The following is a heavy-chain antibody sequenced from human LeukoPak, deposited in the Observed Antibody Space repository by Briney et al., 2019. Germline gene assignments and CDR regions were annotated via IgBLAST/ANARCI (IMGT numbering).Heavy chain of an antibody. CDR1: GFNFTNFA. V-gene: IGHV3-64*04. J-gene: IGHJ3*02. Sequence: GGSLRLSCSASGFNFTNFAIYWVRQAPGKGLEYVSPISNNGGATYYADSVKGRSTISRDDSKNTLYLQMNSLRAEDTAVYYCARFYVATIGDAFDIWGQGTMVTVSS. CDR2: ISNNGGAT. CDR3: ARFYVATIGDAFDI. D-gene: IGHD5-12*01.